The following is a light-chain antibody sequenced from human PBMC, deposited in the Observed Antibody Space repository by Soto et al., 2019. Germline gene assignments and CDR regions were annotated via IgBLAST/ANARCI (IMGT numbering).Light chain of an antibody. CDR3: QQYGSSPLT. CDR2: RAS. J-gene: IGKJ4*01. V-gene: IGKV3-20*01. CDR1: QSIGNY. Sequence: EVVLTQSPATLSLSPGEGATLSCRASQSIGNYLAWYQQKPGQAPRLLIYRASIRATGIPDRFTGSGSGTDFTLTISRLEPEDFAVYYCQQYGSSPLTFGGGTKVDIK.